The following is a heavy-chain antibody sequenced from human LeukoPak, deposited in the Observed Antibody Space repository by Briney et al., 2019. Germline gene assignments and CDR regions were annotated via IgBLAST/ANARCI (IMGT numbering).Heavy chain of an antibody. Sequence: SGPTLVKPTQTLTLTCTFSGFSLSTSGVAVGWIRQPPGKALEWLALIYWDDDKRYSPSLKSRLSITKDTSKNQVVLTMTNMDPVDTATYYCAHSEETALVHDAFDIWGQGTMVTVSS. V-gene: IGHV2-5*02. D-gene: IGHD5-18*01. J-gene: IGHJ3*02. CDR1: GFSLSTSGVA. CDR2: IYWDDDK. CDR3: AHSEETALVHDAFDI.